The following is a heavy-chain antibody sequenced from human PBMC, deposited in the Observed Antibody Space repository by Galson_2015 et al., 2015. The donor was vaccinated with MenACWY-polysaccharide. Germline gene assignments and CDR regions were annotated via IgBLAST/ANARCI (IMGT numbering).Heavy chain of an antibody. J-gene: IGHJ4*02. D-gene: IGHD6-13*01. V-gene: IGHV2-5*02. CDR3: AHRGPAADFDY. CDR1: GFSLSTGGVA. Sequence: PALVKPTQALTLTCTVSGFSLSTGGVAVGWIRQPPGKALEWLALISWDNDKRYSPFLKTRLTISKDTSRNQVVLTMTNMDPVDTGTCYCAHRGPAADFDYWGQGYLVTVSS. CDR2: ISWDNDK.